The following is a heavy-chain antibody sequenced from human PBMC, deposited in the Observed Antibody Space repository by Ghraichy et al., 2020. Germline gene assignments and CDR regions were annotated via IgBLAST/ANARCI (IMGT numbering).Heavy chain of an antibody. V-gene: IGHV4-38-2*02. CDR3: ARDSTVVVPYQPAAFDY. J-gene: IGHJ4*02. Sequence: SETLSLTCTVSGYSISSGYYWGWIRQPPGKGLEWIGSIYHSGSTYYNPSLKSRVTISVDTSKNQFSLKLSSVTAADTAGYYCARDSTVVVPYQPAAFDYWGQGTLV. D-gene: IGHD2-2*01. CDR1: GYSISSGYY. CDR2: IYHSGST.